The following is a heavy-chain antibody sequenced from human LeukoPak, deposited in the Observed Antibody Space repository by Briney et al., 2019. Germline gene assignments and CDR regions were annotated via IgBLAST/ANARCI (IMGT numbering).Heavy chain of an antibody. Sequence: GGSLRLSCAASGFTFSTYTMNWVRQAPGKGLEWASSISSSSSYIHYADSVMGRLTISRDNAKNSLYLQMNSLTAEDTAVYYCARGNSGTFHYWGQGTLVTVSS. V-gene: IGHV3-21*01. CDR2: ISSSSSYI. CDR1: GFTFSTYT. J-gene: IGHJ4*02. D-gene: IGHD1-14*01. CDR3: ARGNSGTFHY.